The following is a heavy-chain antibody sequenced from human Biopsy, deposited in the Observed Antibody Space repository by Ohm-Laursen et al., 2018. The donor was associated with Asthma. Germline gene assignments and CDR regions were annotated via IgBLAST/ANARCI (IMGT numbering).Heavy chain of an antibody. CDR1: GYTFISYA. CDR2: INAGNGNT. V-gene: IGHV1-3*01. J-gene: IGHJ3*01. CDR3: ARTYYDFLTGQVKDVFGV. D-gene: IGHD3-9*01. Sequence: SSVKVSCKASGYTFISYAIHWVRQAPGQRLEWMGWINAGNGNTKYSQKFQGRVTITRDTSASTAYMELSSLRSEDTAVYYCARTYYDFLTGQVKDVFGVWGQGTMVTVSS.